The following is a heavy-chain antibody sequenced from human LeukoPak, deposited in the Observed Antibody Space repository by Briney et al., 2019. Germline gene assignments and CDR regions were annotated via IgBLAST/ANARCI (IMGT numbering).Heavy chain of an antibody. CDR2: IYYSGST. J-gene: IGHJ5*02. CDR1: GGSISSRNW. CDR3: ARGRVISVDDNNWFDP. Sequence: SGTLSLTCAVSGGSISSRNWWSWVLQPAGKGLEWIGYIYYSGSTNYNPSLKSRVTISVDTSKNQFSLKLSSVTAADTAVYYCARGRVISVDDNNWFDPWGQGTLVTVSS. V-gene: IGHV4-4*02. D-gene: IGHD3-16*02.